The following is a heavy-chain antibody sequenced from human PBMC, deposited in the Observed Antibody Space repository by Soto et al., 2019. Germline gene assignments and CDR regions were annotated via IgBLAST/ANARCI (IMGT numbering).Heavy chain of an antibody. V-gene: IGHV3-23*01. D-gene: IGHD2-15*01. CDR2: ISGSGDST. CDR1: GFTFSNYA. J-gene: IGHJ4*02. Sequence: GGSLRLSCAASGFTFSNYAMSWVRQAPGKGLEWVSAISGSGDSTYYGDSVKGRFTISRDNSKNTLYLQMNSLRAEDTAVYYCTKESGGRVFDYWGQGTLVTVSS. CDR3: TKESGGRVFDY.